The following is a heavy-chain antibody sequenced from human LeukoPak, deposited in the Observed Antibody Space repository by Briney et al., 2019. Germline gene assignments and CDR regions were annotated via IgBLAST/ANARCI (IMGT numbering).Heavy chain of an antibody. CDR2: ISWNSGSI. Sequence: GGSLRLSCAASGFTFDDYAMHWVRQAPGKGQEWVSGISWNSGSIGYADSVKGRFTISRDNAKNSLYLQMSSLRAEDTALYYCAAGPVVAATAPYYYYGMDVWGQGTTVTVSS. CDR3: AAGPVVAATAPYYYYGMDV. D-gene: IGHD2-15*01. J-gene: IGHJ6*02. CDR1: GFTFDDYA. V-gene: IGHV3-9*01.